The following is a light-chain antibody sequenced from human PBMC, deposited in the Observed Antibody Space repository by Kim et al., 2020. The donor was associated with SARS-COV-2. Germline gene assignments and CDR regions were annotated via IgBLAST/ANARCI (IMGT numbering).Light chain of an antibody. Sequence: SVKFTCTLRSGTSTYIIAWHQQQPGKAPRFLMKLEGSGTYYKGSGVPDRFSGSSSGANRYLTISNLQSEDEADYYCETWDTNTRVFGGGTQLTVL. CDR3: ETWDTNTRV. CDR1: SGTSTYI. V-gene: IGLV4-60*03. CDR2: LEGSGTY. J-gene: IGLJ3*02.